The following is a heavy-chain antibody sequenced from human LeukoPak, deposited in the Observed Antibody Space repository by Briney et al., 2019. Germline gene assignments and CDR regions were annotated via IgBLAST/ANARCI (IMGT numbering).Heavy chain of an antibody. V-gene: IGHV4-30-4*08. D-gene: IGHD3-22*01. CDR3: VKQWLRNGFDT. CDR1: GGSISSGDYY. J-gene: IGHJ3*02. CDR2: IYYSGST. Sequence: SQTLSLTCTVSGGSISSGDYYWSWIRQPPGKGLEWIGYIYYSGSTYYNPSLKSRVTISVDTSKNQFSLNLSSVTAADTAVYYCVKQWLRNGFDTWARGQWSPSLQ.